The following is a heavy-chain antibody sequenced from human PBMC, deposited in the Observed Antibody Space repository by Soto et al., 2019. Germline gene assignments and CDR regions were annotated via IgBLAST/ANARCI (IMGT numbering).Heavy chain of an antibody. V-gene: IGHV3-7*03. CDR1: GFTFSSYW. CDR3: ARDISRGYSYGYPD. Sequence: EVQLVESGGGLVQPGGSLRLSCAASGFTFSSYWMSWVRQATGKGLEWVANIKQDGSEKYYVDSVKGRFTISRDNAKNSLYLQMNSLRAEDTAVYYCARDISRGYSYGYPDWGQGTLVTVSS. J-gene: IGHJ4*02. CDR2: IKQDGSEK. D-gene: IGHD5-18*01.